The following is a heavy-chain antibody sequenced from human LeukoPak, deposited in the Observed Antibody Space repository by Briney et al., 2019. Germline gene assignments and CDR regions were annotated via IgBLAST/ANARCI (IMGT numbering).Heavy chain of an antibody. Sequence: GGSLRLSCAASGFSFSSYVMTWVRQAPGKGLEWVSGISGSGTHYADSVKGRLTISRDNSKNMLYLQMNSLRAEDTAVYYCAKGYYDSSGYYPNVASDYWGQGTLVTVSS. D-gene: IGHD3-22*01. CDR1: GFSFSSYV. CDR2: ISGSGT. CDR3: AKGYYDSSGYYPNVASDY. J-gene: IGHJ4*02. V-gene: IGHV3-23*01.